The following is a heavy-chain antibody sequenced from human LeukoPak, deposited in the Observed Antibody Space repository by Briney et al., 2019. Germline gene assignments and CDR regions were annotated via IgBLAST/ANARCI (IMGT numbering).Heavy chain of an antibody. D-gene: IGHD5-18*01. J-gene: IGHJ4*02. CDR2: ISYDGSNK. V-gene: IGHV3-30*18. CDR3: AKGGETARGDY. CDR1: GFTFSSYG. Sequence: GGSLRLSCAASGFTFSSYGMHWVRQAPGKGLEWLAVISYDGSNKYYADSVKGRFTISRDNSKNTLYLQMNSLRAEDTAVYYCAKGGETARGDYWGQGTLVTVSS.